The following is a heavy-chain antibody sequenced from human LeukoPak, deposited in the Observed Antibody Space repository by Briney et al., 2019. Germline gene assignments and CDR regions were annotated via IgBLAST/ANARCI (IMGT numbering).Heavy chain of an antibody. CDR3: ARGGNRASGYYYYYMDV. CDR2: ISAYNGNT. D-gene: IGHD4-23*01. V-gene: IGHV1-18*01. J-gene: IGHJ6*03. Sequence: ASVKVSCKASGYTFTSYAMNWVRQAPGQGLEWMGWISAYNGNTNYAQKLQGRVTMTTDASTSTAYMELRSLRSDDTAVYYCARGGNRASGYYYYYMDVWGKGTTVTVSS. CDR1: GYTFTSYA.